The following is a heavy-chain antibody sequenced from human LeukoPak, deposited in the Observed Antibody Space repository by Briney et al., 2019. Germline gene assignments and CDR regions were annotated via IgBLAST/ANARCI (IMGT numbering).Heavy chain of an antibody. CDR3: TKRVDGSGTYYIDY. V-gene: IGHV3-23*01. Sequence: TGGSLRLSCAASGFTFCTYVLNWVRQAPGKGLEWVSAIGGTDGTTFYADSVKGRFTISRDNSKNTLFLQMNSLRAEDTALYYCTKRVDGSGTYYIDYWGQGTLVTVSS. CDR2: IGGTDGTT. J-gene: IGHJ4*02. D-gene: IGHD3-10*01. CDR1: GFTFCTYV.